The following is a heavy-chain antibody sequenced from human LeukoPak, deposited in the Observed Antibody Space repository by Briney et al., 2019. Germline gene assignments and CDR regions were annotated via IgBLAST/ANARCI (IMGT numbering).Heavy chain of an antibody. CDR1: GVMFPSYW. Sequence: GGSLRLSCAASGVMFPSYWMTWVRQAPGRGLEWVANIKQDGSEKYYVDSVKGRFTISRDNAKNSVYLQMNSLRAEDTAVYYCARRHHYGFLDSWGQGTLVTVSS. V-gene: IGHV3-7*04. CDR3: ARRHHYGFLDS. D-gene: IGHD4-17*01. J-gene: IGHJ4*02. CDR2: IKQDGSEK.